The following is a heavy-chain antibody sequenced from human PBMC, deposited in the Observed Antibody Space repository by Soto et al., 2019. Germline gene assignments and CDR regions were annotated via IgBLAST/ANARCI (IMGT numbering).Heavy chain of an antibody. CDR3: AKNGQPPYYYYGLDV. Sequence: QGHMVQSGAEVKIHGASVKVSCTASGYTFPRYGISWVRQAPGQGLEWMGWISGYNGDTNYAQNLQDRVTMTIDTSTNTSYMELRSLTSDDTAVYYCAKNGQPPYYYYGLDVWGQGTTVTVSS. J-gene: IGHJ6*02. CDR1: GYTFPRYG. V-gene: IGHV1-18*01. D-gene: IGHD2-8*01. CDR2: ISGYNGDT.